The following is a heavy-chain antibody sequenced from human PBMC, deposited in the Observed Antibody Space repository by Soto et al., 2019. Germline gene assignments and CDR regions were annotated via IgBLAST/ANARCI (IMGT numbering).Heavy chain of an antibody. CDR2: IRSKANSYAT. CDR1: GFTFSSYA. J-gene: IGHJ3*02. Sequence: GGSLRLSCAAYGFTFSSYAMHWVRQASGKGLEWVGRIRSKANSYATAYAASVKGRFTISRDDSKNKAYLQINSLKTEDTAVYYCTRHPQWAATAFDIWGQGTMVTVSS. D-gene: IGHD1-26*01. V-gene: IGHV3-73*01. CDR3: TRHPQWAATAFDI.